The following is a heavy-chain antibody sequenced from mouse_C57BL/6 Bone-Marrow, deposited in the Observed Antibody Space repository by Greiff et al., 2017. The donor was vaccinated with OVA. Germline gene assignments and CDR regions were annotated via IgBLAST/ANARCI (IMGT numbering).Heavy chain of an antibody. J-gene: IGHJ4*01. Sequence: QVQLQQSGAELVKPGASVKLSCKASGYTFTSYWMHWVKQRPGQGLEWIGMIHPNSGSTNYNEKFKSKATLTVDKSSSTAYMQLSSLTSEDSAVYYCARAGLSPYAMDYWGQGTSVTVSS. V-gene: IGHV1-64*01. CDR1: GYTFTSYW. CDR2: IHPNSGST. CDR3: ARAGLSPYAMDY.